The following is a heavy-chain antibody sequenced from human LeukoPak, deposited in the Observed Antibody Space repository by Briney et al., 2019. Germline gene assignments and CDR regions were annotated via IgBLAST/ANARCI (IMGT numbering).Heavy chain of an antibody. CDR3: AKHDSSSDF. CDR1: GFIFSSYG. V-gene: IGHV3-30*02. CDR2: IRADGSDT. D-gene: IGHD3-22*01. Sequence: GGSLRLSCAASGFIFSSYGMHWVRQPPGKGLEWVAFIRADGSDTYSAASVKGRFTISRDNSKNTLWLQMNSLRAEDTAVYYCAKHDSSSDFWGQGTLVTVSS. J-gene: IGHJ4*02.